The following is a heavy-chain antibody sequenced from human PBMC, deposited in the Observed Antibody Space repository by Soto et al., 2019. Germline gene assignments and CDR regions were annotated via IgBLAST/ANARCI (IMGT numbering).Heavy chain of an antibody. CDR3: ARGQRFSDWFDP. V-gene: IGHV4-4*07. CDR2: ICSSGST. CDR1: GGTLSGYY. D-gene: IGHD3-3*01. J-gene: IGHJ5*02. Sequence: SETLSLTCTVTGGTLSGYYWTWIRQSAGGGLEWIGRICSSGSTDYNPSLKSRVTISLRTSMSHFSLTLRSVSAADTAVYYCARGQRFSDWFDPWGQGTLVTVSS.